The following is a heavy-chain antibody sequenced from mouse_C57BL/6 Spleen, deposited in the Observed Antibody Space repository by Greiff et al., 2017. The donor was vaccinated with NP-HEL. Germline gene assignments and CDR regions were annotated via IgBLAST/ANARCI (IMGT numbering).Heavy chain of an antibody. CDR1: GYSFTGYY. CDR3: ARYSLFDY. V-gene: IGHV1-42*01. Sequence: EVQLQQSGPELVKPGASVKISCKASGYSFTGYYMNWVKQSPEKSLEWIGEINPSTGGTTYNQKFKAKATLTVDKSSSTAYMQLKSLTSEDSAVYYCARYSLFDYWGQGTTLTVSS. J-gene: IGHJ2*01. CDR2: INPSTGGT.